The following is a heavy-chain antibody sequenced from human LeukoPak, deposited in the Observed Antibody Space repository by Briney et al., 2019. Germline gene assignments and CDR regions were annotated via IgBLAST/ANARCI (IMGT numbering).Heavy chain of an antibody. D-gene: IGHD2-2*01. CDR1: GFTFSSYA. CDR2: ISGSGGST. CDR3: AKDGMKYCSSNSCSFDY. Sequence: PGGSLRLSCAASGFTFSSYAMSWVRQAPGKGLEWVSAISGSGGSTYYADSVKGRFTISRDNSKNTLYLQMNSLRAEDTAVYYCAKDGMKYCSSNSCSFDYWGQGTLVTVSS. J-gene: IGHJ4*02. V-gene: IGHV3-23*01.